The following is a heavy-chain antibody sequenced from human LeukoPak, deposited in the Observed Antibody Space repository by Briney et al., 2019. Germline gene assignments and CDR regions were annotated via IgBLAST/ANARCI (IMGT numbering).Heavy chain of an antibody. D-gene: IGHD1-26*01. J-gene: IGHJ5*02. Sequence: SETLSLTCTVSGYSISSGYYWGWIRQPPGNGLEWIGSIHYSARIYYNPSLKSRLTISPDTSKNQFSLKLTSVTAADTAVYYCTREVRSAWASFDPWGQGTLVIVSS. CDR1: GYSISSGYY. V-gene: IGHV4-38-2*02. CDR2: IHYSARI. CDR3: TREVRSAWASFDP.